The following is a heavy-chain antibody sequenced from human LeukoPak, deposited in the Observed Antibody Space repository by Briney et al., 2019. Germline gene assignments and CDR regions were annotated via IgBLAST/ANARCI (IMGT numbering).Heavy chain of an antibody. CDR3: ARVTVFSGGRSLDY. Sequence: GASVKVSCKASGGTFSSYAISWVRQAPGQGLEWMGRIIPILGIANYAQKFQGRVTMTTDTSTSTAYMELRSLRSDDTAVYYCARVTVFSGGRSLDYWGQGTLVTVSS. D-gene: IGHD2-15*01. CDR1: GGTFSSYA. J-gene: IGHJ4*02. V-gene: IGHV1-69*04. CDR2: IIPILGIA.